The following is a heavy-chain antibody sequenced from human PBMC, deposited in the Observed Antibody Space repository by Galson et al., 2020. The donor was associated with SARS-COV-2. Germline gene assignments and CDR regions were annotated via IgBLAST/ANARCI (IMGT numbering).Heavy chain of an antibody. D-gene: IGHD6-19*01. CDR1: GITFSSYA. CDR2: ISGNCGGT. CDR3: AKDLVSYSSGWAPFDY. V-gene: IGHV3-23*01. Sequence: GGSLRLSCAASGITFSSYAMSWVRQAPGKGLERVSGISGNCGGTYYEDSVKGRFTISRDNSKNTLYLQMNSLRAEDTAVYYCAKDLVSYSSGWAPFDYGGQGTLVTVSS. J-gene: IGHJ4*02.